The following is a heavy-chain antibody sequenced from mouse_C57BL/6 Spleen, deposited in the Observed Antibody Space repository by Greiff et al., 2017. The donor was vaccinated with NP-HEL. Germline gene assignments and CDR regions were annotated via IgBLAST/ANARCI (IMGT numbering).Heavy chain of an antibody. Sequence: QVQLQQPGAELLKPGASVKLSCKASGYTFTSYWMHWVKQRPGQGLEWIGMIHPNSGSTNYNEKFKSKATLTVDKSSSTAYMQLSSLTSEDSAVYYCARWGYYAMDYWGQGTSVTVSS. J-gene: IGHJ4*01. CDR2: IHPNSGST. CDR1: GYTFTSYW. V-gene: IGHV1-64*01. CDR3: ARWGYYAMDY.